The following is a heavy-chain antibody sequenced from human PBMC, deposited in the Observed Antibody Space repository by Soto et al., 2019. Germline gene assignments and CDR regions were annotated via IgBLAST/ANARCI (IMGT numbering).Heavy chain of an antibody. Sequence: ASVKVSCKAAGYRFTNHGISWVRQAPGQGLEWMGWISGNDGKTKYARKFQGRVTMTTDTSTSTAYMEMNSLRHDDTAVYYCARDFYPLAYYFDYWG. J-gene: IGHJ4*01. CDR3: ARDFYPLAYYFDY. CDR2: ISGNDGKT. V-gene: IGHV1-18*01. CDR1: GYRFTNHG.